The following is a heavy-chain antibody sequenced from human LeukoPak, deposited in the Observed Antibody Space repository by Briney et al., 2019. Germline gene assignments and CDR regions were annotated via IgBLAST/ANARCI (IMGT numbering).Heavy chain of an antibody. CDR2: ISSSSSYI. V-gene: IGHV3-21*01. D-gene: IGHD6-19*01. Sequence: GGSLRLSCAASGFTFSSYSMNWVRQAPGKGLEWVSSISSSSSYIYYADSVKGRFTISRDNAKNSLYLQMNSLRAEDTAVYYCAKVAYTSGWLAPYYFDYWGQGTLVTVSS. J-gene: IGHJ4*02. CDR1: GFTFSSYS. CDR3: AKVAYTSGWLAPYYFDY.